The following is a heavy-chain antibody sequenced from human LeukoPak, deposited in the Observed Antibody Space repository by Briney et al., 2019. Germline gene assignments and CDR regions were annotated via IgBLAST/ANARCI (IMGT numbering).Heavy chain of an antibody. CDR1: GYTFTGYY. J-gene: IGHJ4*02. CDR2: INPNSGGT. V-gene: IGHV1-2*02. CDR3: ARLVDFWSGYYTGRYYFDY. Sequence: ASVKVSCKASGYTFTGYYMHWVRQAPGQGLEWMGWINPNSGGTNYAQKFQGRVTMTRDTSISTAYMELSRLRSDDTAVYYCARLVDFWSGYYTGRYYFDYWGQGTLVTISS. D-gene: IGHD3-3*01.